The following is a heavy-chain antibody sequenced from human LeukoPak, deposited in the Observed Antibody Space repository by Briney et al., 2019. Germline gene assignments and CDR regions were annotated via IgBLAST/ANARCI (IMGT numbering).Heavy chain of an antibody. J-gene: IGHJ4*02. CDR2: INSDGSST. V-gene: IGHV3-74*01. CDR1: GFTFSSYW. D-gene: IGHD6-19*01. CDR3: AQVRSHSSGWSFLPVDY. Sequence: GGSLRLSCAASGFTFSSYWMHWVRQAPGKGLVWVSRINSDGSSTSYADSVKGRFTISRDNAKNTLYLQMNSLRAKDTAVYYCAQVRSHSSGWSFLPVDYWGQGTLVTVSS.